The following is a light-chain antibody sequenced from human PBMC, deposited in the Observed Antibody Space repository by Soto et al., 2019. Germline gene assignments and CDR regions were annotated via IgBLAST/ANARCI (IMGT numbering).Light chain of an antibody. V-gene: IGKV3-20*01. J-gene: IGKJ5*01. CDR1: QSVSSY. Sequence: EIVLTQSPATLSLSPGERATLSCRASQSVSSYLAWYQQKPGQAPRLLIYGASSRPTGILDRFSGSGSGTDFTLTISRLEPEDFAVYYCQQYGSSSTFGQGTRLEIK. CDR3: QQYGSSST. CDR2: GAS.